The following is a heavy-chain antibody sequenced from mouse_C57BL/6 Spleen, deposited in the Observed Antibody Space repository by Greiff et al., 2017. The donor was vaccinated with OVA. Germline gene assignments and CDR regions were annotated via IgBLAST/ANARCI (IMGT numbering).Heavy chain of an antibody. CDR2: INPSTGGT. J-gene: IGHJ2*01. V-gene: IGHV1-42*01. CDR3: ARGELGDY. Sequence: VQLQQSGPELVKPGASVKISCKASGYSFTGYYMNWVKQSPEKSLEWIGEINPSTGGTTYNQKFKAKATLTVDKSSSTAYMQITSLTSEDSAVYYCARGELGDYWGQGTTLTVSS. CDR1: GYSFTGYY. D-gene: IGHD4-1*01.